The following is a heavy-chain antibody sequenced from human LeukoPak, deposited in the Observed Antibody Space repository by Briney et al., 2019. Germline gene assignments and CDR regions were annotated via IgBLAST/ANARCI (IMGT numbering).Heavy chain of an antibody. D-gene: IGHD1-26*01. CDR2: ISSNSRSI. J-gene: IGHJ4*02. CDR3: AKDLGGRYYDYFDY. Sequence: GRSLRLSCAASGFTVDDYPMHWIRQAPGMGPEWVSGISSNSRSIGYADSVKGRFTISRDNAKNSLYLQMNSLRAEDTALYYCAKDLGGRYYDYFDYWGQGTLVTVSS. CDR1: GFTVDDYP. V-gene: IGHV3-9*01.